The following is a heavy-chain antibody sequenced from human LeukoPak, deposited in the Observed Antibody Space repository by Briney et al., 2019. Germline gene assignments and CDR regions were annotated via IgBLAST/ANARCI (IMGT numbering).Heavy chain of an antibody. CDR3: ARDIWFGEFPDYFDY. CDR2: INAGNGNT. CDR1: GYTFTSYA. J-gene: IGHJ4*02. Sequence: GASVEVSCKASGYTFTSYAMHWVRQAPGQRLGWMGWINAGNGNTKYSQKFQGRVTITRDTSASTAYMELSSQRSEDTAVYYCARDIWFGEFPDYFDYWGQGTLVTVSS. V-gene: IGHV1-3*01. D-gene: IGHD3-10*01.